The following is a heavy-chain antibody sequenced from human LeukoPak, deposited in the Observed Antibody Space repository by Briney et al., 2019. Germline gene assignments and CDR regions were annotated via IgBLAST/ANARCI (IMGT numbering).Heavy chain of an antibody. D-gene: IGHD3-22*01. J-gene: IGHJ4*02. V-gene: IGHV1-2*02. CDR1: GYTFTGYY. CDR3: ARDTPSVTMIVVVTLFDY. CDR2: INPNSGGT. Sequence: ASVKVSCKASGYTFTGYYMHWVRQAPGQGLEWMGWINPNSGGTNYAQKLQGRVTMTTDTSTSTAYMELRSLRSDDTAVYYCARDTPSVTMIVVVTLFDYWGQGTLVTVSS.